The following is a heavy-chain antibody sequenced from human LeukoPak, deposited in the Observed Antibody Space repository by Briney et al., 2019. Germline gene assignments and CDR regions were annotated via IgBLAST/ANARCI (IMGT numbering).Heavy chain of an antibody. J-gene: IGHJ4*02. CDR3: ARGSRRLADFHY. D-gene: IGHD1-26*01. Sequence: SETLSLTCTVSGGSISSSSYYWGWIRQPPGKGLEWIGSIYYSGSTYCNPSLQSRVTISVDTSKNQFSLELSSVTAADTAVYYCARGSRRLADFHYWGQGTLVTVYS. CDR2: IYYSGST. V-gene: IGHV4-39*01. CDR1: GGSISSSSYY.